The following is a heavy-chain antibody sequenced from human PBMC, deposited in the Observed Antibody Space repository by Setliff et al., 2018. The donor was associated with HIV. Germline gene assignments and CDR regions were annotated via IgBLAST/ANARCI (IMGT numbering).Heavy chain of an antibody. CDR1: GFTFSSYS. CDR2: ISSGGEIM. D-gene: IGHD2-8*02. Sequence: GGSLRLSCAASGFTFSSYSMNWVRQAPGKGLEWVSAISSGGEIMFYADSVKGRFTISRDNSKNTLYLQMISLRADDTAVYYCAKSLLVAGTDYWGQGKLVTVSS. V-gene: IGHV3-23*01. J-gene: IGHJ4*02. CDR3: AKSLLVAGTDY.